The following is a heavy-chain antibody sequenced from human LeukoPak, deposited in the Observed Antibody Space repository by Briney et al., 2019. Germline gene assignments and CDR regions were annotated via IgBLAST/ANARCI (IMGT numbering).Heavy chain of an antibody. CDR1: GYTFTGYY. Sequence: ASVKVSCKASGYTFTGYYMHWVRQAPGQGLEWMGWINPNSGGTNYAQKFQGRVTMTRDTSISTAYVELSRLRSDDTAVYYCARVRVAPARQFDPWGQGTLVTVSS. CDR2: INPNSGGT. CDR3: ARVRVAPARQFDP. J-gene: IGHJ5*02. V-gene: IGHV1-2*02. D-gene: IGHD6-6*01.